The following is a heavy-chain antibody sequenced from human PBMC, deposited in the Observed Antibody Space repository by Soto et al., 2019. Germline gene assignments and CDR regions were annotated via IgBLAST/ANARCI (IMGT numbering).Heavy chain of an antibody. D-gene: IGHD4-17*01. CDR3: ARDLTPGGADV. V-gene: IGHV3-9*01. J-gene: IGHJ6*02. CDR1: GLTFDEHA. Sequence: EVQLVESGGGLVQPGRSLRLSCVVSGLTFDEHAMHWVRQGPGKGLEWVSGIFWSGGSVGYADSVKGRFTVSRDKAKNSLYLQMDSLRAEDTALYYCARDLTPGGADVWGQGTTVTVS. CDR2: IFWSGGSV.